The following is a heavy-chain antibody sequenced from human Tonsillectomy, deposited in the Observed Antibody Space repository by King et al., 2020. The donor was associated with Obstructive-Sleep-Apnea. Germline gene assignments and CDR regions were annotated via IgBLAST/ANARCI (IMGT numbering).Heavy chain of an antibody. CDR2: TSYDGANQ. V-gene: IGHV3-30*04. Sequence: QLVQSGGGVVQPGRSLRLSCAASGFTFSDYVMHWFRQAPGKGLQWVAVTSYDGANQHYTDSVKGRFSISRDNSKNTQYLQMNRLRPEDTAVYYCARGARPLNWDFDLWGRGTLVTVSS. J-gene: IGHJ2*01. CDR3: ARGARPLNWDFDL. CDR1: GFTFSDYV.